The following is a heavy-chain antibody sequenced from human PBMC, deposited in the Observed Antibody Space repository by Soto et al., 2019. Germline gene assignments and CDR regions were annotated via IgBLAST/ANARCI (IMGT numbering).Heavy chain of an antibody. Sequence: ASVKVSCKASGYTFTNYGITWVRQAPGQGLEWMGWISAYNGDTHYTQRLQGRVTMTTDTSTSTAYMELRGLRSDDTAVYYCARDGGYNWFDPWGQGTLVTVSS. CDR3: ARDGGYNWFDP. CDR1: GYTFTNYG. J-gene: IGHJ5*02. CDR2: ISAYNGDT. V-gene: IGHV1-18*01.